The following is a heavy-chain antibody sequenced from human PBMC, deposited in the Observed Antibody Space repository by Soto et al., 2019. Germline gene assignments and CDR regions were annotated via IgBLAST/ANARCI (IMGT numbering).Heavy chain of an antibody. D-gene: IGHD4-17*01. CDR3: AKGRRDYGLSLDDY. CDR1: GFTFSSYG. V-gene: IGHV3-30*18. Sequence: QVQLVESGGGVVQPGRSLRLSCAASGFTFSSYGMHWVRQAPGKGLEWVAVISYDGSNKYYADSVKGRFTLCRDNSKNTLYLQMNSLRAEDTAVYYCAKGRRDYGLSLDDYWGQGTLVTVSS. J-gene: IGHJ4*02. CDR2: ISYDGSNK.